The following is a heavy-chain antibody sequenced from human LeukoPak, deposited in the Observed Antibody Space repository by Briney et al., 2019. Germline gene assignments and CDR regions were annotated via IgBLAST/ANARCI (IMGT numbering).Heavy chain of an antibody. Sequence: GGSLRLSCAASGFTFDDHDMHWVRQPPGKGLEWVSGINWNSGSIGYADSVKGRFTISRDNAKGSLYLQMNSLRAEDTALYYCATNDAMDVWAKGPRSPSP. CDR3: ATNDAMDV. D-gene: IGHD1-1*01. CDR1: GFTFDDHD. V-gene: IGHV3-9*01. J-gene: IGHJ6*02. CDR2: INWNSGSI.